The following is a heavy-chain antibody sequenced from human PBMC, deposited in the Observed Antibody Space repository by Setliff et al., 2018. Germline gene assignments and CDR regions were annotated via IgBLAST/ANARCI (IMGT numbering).Heavy chain of an antibody. CDR2: IYYSGST. V-gene: IGHV4-39*07. CDR1: SGSISSSSYY. Sequence: PSETLSLTCTVSSGSISSSSYYWGWIRQPPGKGLEWIGSIYYSGSTYYNPSLKSRVTISVDTSKNQFSLKLSSVTAADTAVYYCARRETYYNFWSGYYAYWGQGTLVTVSS. D-gene: IGHD3-3*01. CDR3: ARRETYYNFWSGYYAY. J-gene: IGHJ4*02.